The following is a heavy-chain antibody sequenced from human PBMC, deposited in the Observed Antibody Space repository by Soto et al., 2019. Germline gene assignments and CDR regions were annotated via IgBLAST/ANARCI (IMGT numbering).Heavy chain of an antibody. D-gene: IGHD6-13*01. V-gene: IGHV4-4*07. Sequence: SETLSLTCTVSGGSISSYYWSWIRQPAGKGLEWIGRIYTSGSTNYNPSLKSRVTMSVDTSKNQFSLKLSSVTAADTAVYYCARDIYHIGAAALDPWGQGTLVTVSS. CDR1: GGSISSYY. CDR2: IYTSGST. J-gene: IGHJ5*02. CDR3: ARDIYHIGAAALDP.